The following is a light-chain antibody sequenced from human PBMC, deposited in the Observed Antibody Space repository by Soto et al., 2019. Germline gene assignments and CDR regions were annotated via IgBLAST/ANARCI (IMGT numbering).Light chain of an antibody. CDR3: QQSYSAQYT. CDR1: QNVGSF. Sequence: DIQMTQSPSSLSASVGDRVSLTCRAGQNVGSFVNWYQQNPGKAPRLIIYATSNLQSGVTSRISSSGSGTVSTLTISSLQPEDFASYFYQQSYSAQYTFGQGTKLEIK. J-gene: IGKJ2*01. CDR2: ATS. V-gene: IGKV1-39*01.